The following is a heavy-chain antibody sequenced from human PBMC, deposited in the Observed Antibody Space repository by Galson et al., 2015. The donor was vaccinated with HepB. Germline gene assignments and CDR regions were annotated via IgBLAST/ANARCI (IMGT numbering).Heavy chain of an antibody. V-gene: IGHV3-15*01. CDR3: TTDQYYYDSSGYMGFPDY. CDR2: IKSKTDGGTT. Sequence: SLRLSCAASGFTFSNAWMSWVRQAPGKGLEWVGRIKSKTDGGTTDYAAPVKGRFTISRDDSKNTLYLQMNSLKTEDTAVYYCTTDQYYYDSSGYMGFPDYWGQGTLVTVSS. J-gene: IGHJ4*02. CDR1: GFTFSNAW. D-gene: IGHD3-22*01.